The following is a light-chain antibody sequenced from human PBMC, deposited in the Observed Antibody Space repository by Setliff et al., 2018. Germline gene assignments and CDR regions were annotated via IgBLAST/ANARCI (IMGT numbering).Light chain of an antibody. J-gene: IGLJ1*01. CDR2: DVS. Sequence: QSALPQPASVSGSPGQSITISCSGTSNDVGAYDLVSWFQQHPGKVPKLIIFDVSNRPSGVSHRFSGSKSGNTASLTISGLQADDEADYYCCAYTASTTYVFVNGTKVTV. V-gene: IGLV2-14*03. CDR1: SNDVGAYDL. CDR3: CAYTASTTYV.